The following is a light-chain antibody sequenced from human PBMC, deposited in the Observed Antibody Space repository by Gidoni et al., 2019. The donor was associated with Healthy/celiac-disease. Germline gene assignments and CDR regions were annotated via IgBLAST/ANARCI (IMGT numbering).Light chain of an antibody. Sequence: DIQMTPSPSSLSASVGDRVTITCRASQRISSYLNWYQEKPGKAPKLLIYAASSLQSGVPSRFSGSGSGTDFTLTISSLQPEDFATYYCQQSYSTPCSFGQGTKLEIK. CDR3: QQSYSTPCS. CDR1: QRISSY. CDR2: AAS. V-gene: IGKV1-39*01. J-gene: IGKJ2*04.